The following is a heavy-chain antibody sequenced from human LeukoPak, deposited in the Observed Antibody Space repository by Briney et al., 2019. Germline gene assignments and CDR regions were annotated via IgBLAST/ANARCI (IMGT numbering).Heavy chain of an antibody. D-gene: IGHD3-10*01. V-gene: IGHV4-38-2*01. J-gene: IGHJ4*02. CDR3: ARGGFTYGNDY. CDR1: GGSFSGYY. CDR2: IYHSGST. Sequence: SETLSLTCAVYGGSFSGYYWGWIRQPPGKGLEWIGSIYHSGSTYYNPSPRSRVTISVDTSKNQFSLKLSSVTAADTAVYYCARGGFTYGNDYWGQGTLVTVSS.